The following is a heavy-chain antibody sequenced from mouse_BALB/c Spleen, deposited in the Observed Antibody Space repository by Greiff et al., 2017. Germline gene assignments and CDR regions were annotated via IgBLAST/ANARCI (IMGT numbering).Heavy chain of an antibody. Sequence: EVQLVESGGGLVKPGGSLKLSCAASGFTFTSYAMSWVRQTPGKGLEWVATISSGGSYTYYPDSVKGRFTISRDNAKNTLYLQMSSLRSEDAAMYYCARGVEAMDYWGQGTTVTVSS. V-gene: IGHV5-9-3*01. CDR2: ISSGGSYT. J-gene: IGHJ4*01. CDR1: GFTFTSYA. CDR3: ARGVEAMDY.